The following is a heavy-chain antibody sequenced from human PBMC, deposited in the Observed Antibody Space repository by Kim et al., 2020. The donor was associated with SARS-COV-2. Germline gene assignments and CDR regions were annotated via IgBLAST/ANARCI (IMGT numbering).Heavy chain of an antibody. CDR1: GGSISSYY. Sequence: SETLSLTCTVSGGSISSYYWSWIRQPPGKGLEWIGYIYYSGSTNYNPSLKSRVTISVDTSKNQFSLKLSSVTAADTAVYYCARGIEDSSSWYVDNWFDPWGQGTLVTVSS. D-gene: IGHD6-13*01. V-gene: IGHV4-59*13. J-gene: IGHJ5*02. CDR2: IYYSGST. CDR3: ARGIEDSSSWYVDNWFDP.